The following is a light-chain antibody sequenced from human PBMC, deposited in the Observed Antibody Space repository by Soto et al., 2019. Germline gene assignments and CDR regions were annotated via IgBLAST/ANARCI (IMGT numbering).Light chain of an antibody. J-gene: IGKJ1*01. CDR3: QQSYSTPG. CDR1: QSISNN. V-gene: IGKV1-39*01. Sequence: IQMTQSPSSLSASVGDRVTISCRASQSISNNLNWYQQKPGKAPSLLIYDAFYLQSGVPSRFSGSGSGTDFTLVISSLQPEDFATYYCQQSYSTPGFGQGTKVDIK. CDR2: DAF.